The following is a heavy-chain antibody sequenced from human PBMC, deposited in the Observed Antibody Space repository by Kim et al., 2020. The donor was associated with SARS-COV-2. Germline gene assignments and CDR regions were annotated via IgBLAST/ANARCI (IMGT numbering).Heavy chain of an antibody. Sequence: ASVKVSCKASGYTFTGYYMHWVRQAPGQGLEWMGWINPNSGGTNYAQKFQGRVTMTRDTSISTAYMELSRLRSDDTAVYYCARIWIQLWGYYYYGMDVWGQGTTVTVSS. CDR1: GYTFTGYY. J-gene: IGHJ6*02. V-gene: IGHV1-2*02. D-gene: IGHD5-18*01. CDR2: INPNSGGT. CDR3: ARIWIQLWGYYYYGMDV.